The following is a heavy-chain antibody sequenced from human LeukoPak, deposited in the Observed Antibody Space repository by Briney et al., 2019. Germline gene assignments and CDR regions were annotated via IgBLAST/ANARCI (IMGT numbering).Heavy chain of an antibody. CDR2: MNPNSGNT. J-gene: IGHJ4*02. D-gene: IGHD2-8*01. CDR3: ARGGGWYIVLMVYARVASYFDY. Sequence: ASVKVSCKASGYTFTSYDINWVRQATGQGLEWVGWMNPNSGNTGSAQKFQGRVTMTRYTSISTAYMELSSLRSEYTPVYYLARGGGWYIVLMVYARVASYFDYWGQGTLVTVSS. V-gene: IGHV1-8*01. CDR1: GYTFTSYD.